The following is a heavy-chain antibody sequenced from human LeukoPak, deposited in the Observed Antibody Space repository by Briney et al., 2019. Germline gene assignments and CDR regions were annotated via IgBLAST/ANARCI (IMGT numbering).Heavy chain of an antibody. D-gene: IGHD3-10*01. CDR3: ATYYYGSGGLY. CDR1: GGSISSSSYY. V-gene: IGHV4-39*01. J-gene: IGHJ4*02. Sequence: PSETLSLTCTVSGGSISSSSYYWGWIRQPPGKGLEWIGSIYYSGSTYYNPSLKSRVTISVDTSKNQFSLKLSSVTAADTAVYYCATYYYGSGGLYWGQGTLVTVSS. CDR2: IYYSGST.